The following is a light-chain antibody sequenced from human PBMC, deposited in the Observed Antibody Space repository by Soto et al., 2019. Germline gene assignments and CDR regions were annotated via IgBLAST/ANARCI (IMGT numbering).Light chain of an antibody. J-gene: IGKJ1*01. CDR1: ESVSRN. CDR2: DAS. V-gene: IGKV3-15*01. Sequence: EVVMTQSPATLSVSPGERATLSCRASESVSRNLAWYQQKPGQAPRLLIYDASTRATGIPARFSGSGSGTEFTLTISSLQSEDFAVYYCQQYNNWWTFGQGTKVDI. CDR3: QQYNNWWT.